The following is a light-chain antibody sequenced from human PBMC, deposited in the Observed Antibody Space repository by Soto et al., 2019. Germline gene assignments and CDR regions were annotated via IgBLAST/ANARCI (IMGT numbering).Light chain of an antibody. CDR1: STDFGGYNA. J-gene: IGLJ1*01. CDR3: NYFRVSHIYV. CDR2: EVT. Sequence: SSRIQPASGSWAPGQTITISCTGTSTDFGGYNAVSWYQHHPGKAPKLIIYEVTHLPSGVSDRFSDSKSGNTASLTISGIQAEDEDEYYCNYFRVSHIYVLGIGTTVTV. V-gene: IGLV2-14*01.